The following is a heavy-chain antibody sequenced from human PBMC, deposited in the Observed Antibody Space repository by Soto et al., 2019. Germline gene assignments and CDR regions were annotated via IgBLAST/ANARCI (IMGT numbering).Heavy chain of an antibody. CDR2: INPSGGST. D-gene: IGHD5-12*01. V-gene: IGHV1-46*01. J-gene: IGHJ4*02. Sequence: QVQLVQSGAEVKKPGASVKISCKASGYTFTSYYMHWVRQAPGQGLEWMGIINPSGGSTTYAQQFQGRVAMTRDTSTTTFYMELNSLRSEDTAVYYCAGDPRDGYNYTPDFCGQGTLVTVSS. CDR1: GYTFTSYY. CDR3: AGDPRDGYNYTPDF.